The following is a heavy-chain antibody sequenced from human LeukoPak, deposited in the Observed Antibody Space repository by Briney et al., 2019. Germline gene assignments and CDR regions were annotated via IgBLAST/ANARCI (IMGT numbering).Heavy chain of an antibody. D-gene: IGHD1-26*01. CDR2: IIPIFGTA. CDR1: GGTFSSYA. V-gene: IGHV1-69*05. CDR3: ARVPLRAYSESYYGQYYFDY. Sequence: GSSVKVSCKASGGTFSSYAISWVRQAPGQGLEWMGGIIPIFGTANYAQKFQGRVTITTDESTSTAYMELSSLRSEDTAVYYCARVPLRAYSESYYGQYYFDYWGQGTLVTVSS. J-gene: IGHJ4*02.